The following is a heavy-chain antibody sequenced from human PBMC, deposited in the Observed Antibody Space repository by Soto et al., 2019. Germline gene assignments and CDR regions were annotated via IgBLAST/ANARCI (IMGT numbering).Heavy chain of an antibody. CDR1: GFTFSSYW. CDR3: AREVHYDYYYGMDV. J-gene: IGHJ6*02. V-gene: IGHV3-7*01. CDR2: IKQDGSEK. Sequence: EVQLVESGGGLVQPGGSLRLSCAASGFTFSSYWMSWVRQAPGKGLEWVANIKQDGSEKYYVDSVKGRFTISRDNAKNSLYLQMNSLRAEDTAVYYCAREVHYDYYYGMDVWGQGTTVTVSS.